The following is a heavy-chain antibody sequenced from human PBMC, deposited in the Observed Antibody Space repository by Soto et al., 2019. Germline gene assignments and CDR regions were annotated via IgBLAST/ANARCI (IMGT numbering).Heavy chain of an antibody. D-gene: IGHD5-12*01. V-gene: IGHV3-23*01. Sequence: EVQLLESGGGFVQPGGSLRLSCAASRFMFSRYAMSWVRQAPGKGLEWVSGISGSGGSTWYADSVKGRFTISRDNSKNMVYLQMNSLRVEDTAQYFCVKEWTPRRAFDSWGQGTQVTVSS. J-gene: IGHJ4*02. CDR3: VKEWTPRRAFDS. CDR1: RFMFSRYA. CDR2: ISGSGGST.